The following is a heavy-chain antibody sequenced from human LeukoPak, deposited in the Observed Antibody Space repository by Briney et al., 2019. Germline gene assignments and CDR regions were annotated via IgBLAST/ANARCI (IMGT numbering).Heavy chain of an antibody. CDR2: INHSGST. J-gene: IGHJ3*02. D-gene: IGHD1-26*01. CDR3: ARHTLVGARNAFDI. CDR1: GGSFSGYY. V-gene: IGHV4-34*01. Sequence: SETLSLTCAVYGGSFSGYYWSWIRQPPGKGLEWIGEINHSGSTNYNPSLKSRVTTSVDSSKNQFSLKLSSVTAADTAIYYCARHTLVGARNAFDIWGQGTMVTVSS.